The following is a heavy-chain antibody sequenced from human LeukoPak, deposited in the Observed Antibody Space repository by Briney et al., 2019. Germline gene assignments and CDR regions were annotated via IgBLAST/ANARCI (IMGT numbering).Heavy chain of an antibody. V-gene: IGHV3-53*01. Sequence: PGGSLRLSCAASGFTVSNNYMSWVRQAPGKELEWVSITYSDGNTNYAVSVKGRFTISRDTSQNTLSLQMNSLRAEDTAVYYCVRKNQDFNAAFDIWGQGTVVTVSS. J-gene: IGHJ3*02. CDR1: GFTVSNNY. D-gene: IGHD1-14*01. CDR3: VRKNQDFNAAFDI. CDR2: TYSDGNT.